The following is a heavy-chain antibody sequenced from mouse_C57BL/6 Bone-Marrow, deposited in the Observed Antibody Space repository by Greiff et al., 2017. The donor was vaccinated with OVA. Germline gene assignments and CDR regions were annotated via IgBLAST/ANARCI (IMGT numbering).Heavy chain of an antibody. CDR1: GFTFSSYA. Sequence: EVMLVESGEGLVKPGGSLKLSCAASGFTFSSYAMSWVRQTPEKRLEWVAYISSGGDYIYYADTVKGRFTISRDNARNTLYLQMSSLKSEDTAMYYCTSVYYYGSSSYYFDYWGQGTTLTVSS. J-gene: IGHJ2*01. V-gene: IGHV5-9-1*02. CDR2: ISSGGDYI. CDR3: TSVYYYGSSSYYFDY. D-gene: IGHD1-1*01.